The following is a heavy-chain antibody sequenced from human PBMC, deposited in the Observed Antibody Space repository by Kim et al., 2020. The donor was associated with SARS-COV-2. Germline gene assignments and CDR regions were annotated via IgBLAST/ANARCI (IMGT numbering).Heavy chain of an antibody. Sequence: GGSLRLSCVASGFTFTSRAMSWVRQAPGKRPEWVASINNGGNSYYADSVKGRLTISRDITKDTLYLQMNSLGAEDTALYYCAKDHPSSGWPAFDSWGQGT. CDR1: GFTFTSRA. CDR2: INNGGNS. J-gene: IGHJ4*02. CDR3: AKDHPSSGWPAFDS. V-gene: IGHV3-23*01. D-gene: IGHD6-19*01.